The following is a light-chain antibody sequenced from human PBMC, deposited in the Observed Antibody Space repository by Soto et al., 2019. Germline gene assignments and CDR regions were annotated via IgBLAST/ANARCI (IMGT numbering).Light chain of an antibody. CDR1: QSISSTY. CDR2: GAS. V-gene: IGKV3-20*01. J-gene: IGKJ1*01. CDR3: QQYDKSPTWT. Sequence: EIVLTQSPGTLSLSPGERATLSCRASQSISSTYLAWYQQKPGQAPRLLIYGASSRATGIPDRFSGSGSGTDFTLTISRLEPEDFAVYYCQQYDKSPTWTIGQGTKAEIK.